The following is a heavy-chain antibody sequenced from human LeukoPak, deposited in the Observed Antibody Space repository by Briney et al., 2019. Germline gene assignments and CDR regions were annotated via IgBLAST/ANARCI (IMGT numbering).Heavy chain of an antibody. Sequence: GGSLRLSCAASGFTFSSYGMHWVRQAPGKGLEWVAVISYDGSNKYYADSVKGRFTISRDNSKNTLYLQRNSLRAEDTAVYYCAKELKQIAAAGTFDYWGQGTLVTVSS. CDR1: GFTFSSYG. D-gene: IGHD6-13*01. J-gene: IGHJ4*02. CDR2: ISYDGSNK. V-gene: IGHV3-30*18. CDR3: AKELKQIAAAGTFDY.